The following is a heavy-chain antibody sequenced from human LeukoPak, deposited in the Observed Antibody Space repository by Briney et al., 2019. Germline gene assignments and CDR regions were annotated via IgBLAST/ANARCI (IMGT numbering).Heavy chain of an antibody. CDR1: GYSISSGYY. J-gene: IGHJ4*02. D-gene: IGHD3-22*01. CDR3: ARDLQLYYDSSHFDY. Sequence: SETLSLTRTVSGYSISSGYYWGWIRQPPGKGLEWIGSIYHSGSTYYNPSLKSRVTMSVDTSKNQFSLKLSSVTAADTAVYYCARDLQLYYDSSHFDYWGQGTLVTVSS. CDR2: IYHSGST. V-gene: IGHV4-38-2*02.